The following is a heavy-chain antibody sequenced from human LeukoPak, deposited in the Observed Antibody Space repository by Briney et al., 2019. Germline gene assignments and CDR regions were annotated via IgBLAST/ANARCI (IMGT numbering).Heavy chain of an antibody. D-gene: IGHD6-19*01. CDR1: GGSISSGGYY. Sequence: SQTLSLTCNVSGGSISSGGYYWSWIRQHPGKGLEWIGYIYYSGSTYYNPSLKSRVTISVDTSKNQFSLKLSSVTAADTAVYYCAGQVAVAGIWFDPWGQGTLVTVSS. V-gene: IGHV4-31*03. CDR3: AGQVAVAGIWFDP. CDR2: IYYSGST. J-gene: IGHJ5*02.